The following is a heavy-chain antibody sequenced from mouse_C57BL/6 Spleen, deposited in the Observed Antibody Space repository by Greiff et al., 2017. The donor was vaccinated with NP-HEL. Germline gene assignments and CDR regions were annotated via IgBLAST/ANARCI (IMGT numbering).Heavy chain of an antibody. J-gene: IGHJ2*01. CDR3: ARCHDGSLCDD. CDR1: GYTFTSYW. D-gene: IGHD2-3*01. V-gene: IGHV1-55*01. Sequence: VQLQQPGAELVKPGASVKLSCKASGYTFTSYWLTWVKQRPGQGLAWIGAIYPGSGSTNYNAKFKIKATLTVDTSSSTAYMQLSSLTAEDSAVYYCARCHDGSLCDDWGQGTTLTVSS. CDR2: IYPGSGST.